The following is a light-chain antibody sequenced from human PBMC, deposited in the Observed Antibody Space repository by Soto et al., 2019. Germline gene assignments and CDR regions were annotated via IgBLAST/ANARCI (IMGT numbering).Light chain of an antibody. CDR3: CLYIGATTYV. V-gene: IGLV2-8*01. CDR2: EVS. CDR1: SSDVGSYNY. Sequence: QSALTQPPSASGSPGQSVTISCTGTSSDVGSYNYVSWYQQHPGKAPKLMIHEVSKRPSGVPDRFSGSKSGNTASLTVSGLQADDEADYYCCLYIGATTYVFGTGTKVPS. J-gene: IGLJ1*01.